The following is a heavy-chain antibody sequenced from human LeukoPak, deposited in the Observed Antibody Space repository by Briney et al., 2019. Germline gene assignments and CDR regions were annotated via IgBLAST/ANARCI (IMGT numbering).Heavy chain of an antibody. J-gene: IGHJ5*02. CDR2: TYYRSKWYN. CDR1: GDSVSSNSAA. CDR3: ARERDIVVVPAATNWFDP. Sequence: SQTLSLTCAISGDSVSSNSAAWNWIRQSPSRGLEWLGRTYYRSKWYNDYAVSVKGRITINPDTSKNQFSLQLNSVTPEDTAVYYCARERDIVVVPAATNWFDPWGQGTLVTVSS. D-gene: IGHD2-2*01. V-gene: IGHV6-1*01.